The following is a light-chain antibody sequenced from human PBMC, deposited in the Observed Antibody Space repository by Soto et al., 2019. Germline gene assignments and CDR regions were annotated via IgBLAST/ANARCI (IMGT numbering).Light chain of an antibody. Sequence: EIVMTQSPATLSVSPGERATLSCRASQSVSSNLAWYQQKPGQAPRLLIYGASTRATGIPARFSCSGSGTAVSLLISSRQSSDFAAYYCDQYNNWRPCTFGQGTKVEIK. CDR1: QSVSSN. CDR2: GAS. CDR3: DQYNNWRPCT. J-gene: IGKJ1*01. V-gene: IGKV3-15*01.